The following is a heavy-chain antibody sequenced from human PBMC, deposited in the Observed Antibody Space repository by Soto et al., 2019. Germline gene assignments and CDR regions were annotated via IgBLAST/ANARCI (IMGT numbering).Heavy chain of an antibody. V-gene: IGHV1-18*01. Sequence: QVQLVQSGGEVKKPGASVKVSCKPSGYTFTNYGISWVRQAPGQGLEWMGWISAFNGNTKYAQKFQGRVTLTTDTSTKTAYMEVGNPRNAATAVYYREGDAGGWRYPSYWGQGTLVTVSS. CDR3: EGDAGGWRYPSY. D-gene: IGHD1-1*01. J-gene: IGHJ4*02. CDR2: ISAFNGNT. CDR1: GYTFTNYG.